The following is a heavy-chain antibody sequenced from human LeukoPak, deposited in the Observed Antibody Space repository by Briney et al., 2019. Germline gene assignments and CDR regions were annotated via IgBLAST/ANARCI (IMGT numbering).Heavy chain of an antibody. J-gene: IGHJ4*02. D-gene: IGHD2-15*01. CDR1: GGSISSYY. V-gene: IGHV4-59*01. CDR2: IYYSGST. CDR3: ARVGYCSGGSCYSIFDY. Sequence: SETLSLTCTVSGGSISSYYWSWTRQPPGKGLEWIGYIYYSGSTNYNPSLKSRVTISVDTSKNQFSLKLSSVTAADTAVYYCARVGYCSGGSCYSIFDYWGQGTLVTVSS.